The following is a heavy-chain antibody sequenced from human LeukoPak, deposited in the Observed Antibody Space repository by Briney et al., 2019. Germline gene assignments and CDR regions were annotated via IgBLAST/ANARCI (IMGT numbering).Heavy chain of an antibody. Sequence: SVKVSCKASRGTFSSYTISWVRQAPGQGLEWMGRIIPILGIANYAQKFQGRVTITADKSTSTAYMELSSLRSEDTAVYYCAREECSSTSCYPFDPWGQGTLVTVSS. J-gene: IGHJ5*02. CDR2: IIPILGIA. D-gene: IGHD2-2*01. V-gene: IGHV1-69*04. CDR1: RGTFSSYT. CDR3: AREECSSTSCYPFDP.